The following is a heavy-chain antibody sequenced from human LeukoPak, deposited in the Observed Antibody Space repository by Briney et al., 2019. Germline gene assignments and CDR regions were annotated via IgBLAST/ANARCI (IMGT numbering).Heavy chain of an antibody. CDR2: INQDGGAK. CDR3: ARFWQLACLDY. CDR1: GFTFSSSW. J-gene: IGHJ4*02. V-gene: IGHV3-7*01. Sequence: PGGSLRLSCAASGFTFSSSWMSWVRQAPGKGLEWVANINQDGGAKYSGDSVKGRFTISRDNSKNTLYLQMNSLRAEDTAVYYCARFWQLACLDYWGQGTLVTVSS. D-gene: IGHD6-6*01.